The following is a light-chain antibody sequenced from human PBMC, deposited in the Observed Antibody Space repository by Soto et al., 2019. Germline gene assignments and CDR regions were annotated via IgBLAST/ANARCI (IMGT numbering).Light chain of an antibody. V-gene: IGKV3-15*01. CDR1: QSVSNN. Sequence: EIVLTQSPGTLSLSPGERASLSCISSQSVSNNYLAWYQQKPGQAPRLLIYAASTRATGVSARFSGSGSGTEFTLTISSLQSEDFAVYYCQQYNNWPRGFGQGTRLEIK. CDR3: QQYNNWPRG. CDR2: AAS. J-gene: IGKJ5*01.